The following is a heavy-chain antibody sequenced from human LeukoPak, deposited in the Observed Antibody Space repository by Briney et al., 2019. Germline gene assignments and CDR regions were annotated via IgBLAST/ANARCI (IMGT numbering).Heavy chain of an antibody. CDR2: IYTSGST. CDR1: GGSISSGSYY. J-gene: IGHJ4*02. D-gene: IGHD5-24*01. Sequence: SETLSLTCTVSGGSISSGSYYWSWIRQPAGKGLEWIGRIYTSGSTNYNPSLKSRVTISVDTSKNQFSLKLSSVTAADTAVYYCARAVVRDGYNNEYYFDYWGQGTLVTVSS. V-gene: IGHV4-61*02. CDR3: ARAVVRDGYNNEYYFDY.